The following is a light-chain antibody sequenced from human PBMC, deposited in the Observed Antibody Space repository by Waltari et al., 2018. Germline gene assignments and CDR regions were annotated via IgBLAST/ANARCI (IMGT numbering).Light chain of an antibody. CDR1: SNDVGGYNS. CDR3: SSQSSNDVVL. CDR2: DVS. V-gene: IGLV2-14*01. Sequence: QSALTQPASVSGSPGQSVTIFCAGTSNDVGGYNSVSWYQEHPGQAPRVIIYDVSDRPSRVSDRFSGSTSGNTASLTISGLQAEDEADYYCSSQSSNDVVLFGGGTKLTVL. J-gene: IGLJ2*01.